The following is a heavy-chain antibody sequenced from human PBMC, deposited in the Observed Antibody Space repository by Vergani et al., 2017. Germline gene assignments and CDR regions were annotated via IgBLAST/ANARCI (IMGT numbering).Heavy chain of an antibody. J-gene: IGHJ1*01. D-gene: IGHD6-19*01. CDR3: ARSSDSSGWYGYFQH. CDR2: IYPGDSDT. Sequence: EVQLVQSGAEVKKPGESLKISCKGSGYSFTSSWIGWVRQMPGKGLEWMGIIYPGDSDTRYSPSFQGQVTISADKSTSTAYLQWSSLKASDTAMYYCARSSDSSGWYGYFQHWGQGTLVTVSS. V-gene: IGHV5-51*03. CDR1: GYSFTSSW.